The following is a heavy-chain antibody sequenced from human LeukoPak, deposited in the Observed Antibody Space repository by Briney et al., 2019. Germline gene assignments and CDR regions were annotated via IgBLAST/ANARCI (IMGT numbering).Heavy chain of an antibody. V-gene: IGHV1-2*02. Sequence: GASAKVSCKAFGYTFAAYYMHWVRQAPGQGLEWMGWIDPNSGATNYAQEFQGRVTMTRDSSINTAYMELSSLRSDDTAFYYCAREGEYSTSQSWFDPWGQGTLVTVSS. CDR3: AREGEYSTSQSWFDP. D-gene: IGHD6-6*01. CDR2: IDPNSGAT. J-gene: IGHJ5*02. CDR1: GYTFAAYY.